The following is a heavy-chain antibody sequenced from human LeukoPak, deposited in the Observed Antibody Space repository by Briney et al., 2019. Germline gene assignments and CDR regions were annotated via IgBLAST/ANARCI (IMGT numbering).Heavy chain of an antibody. V-gene: IGHV3-66*01. CDR3: AREMWDSYGYVDY. J-gene: IGHJ4*02. CDR1: GFTVSSNY. Sequence: PEGSLRLSCAASGFTVSSNYMSWVRQAPGKGLEWVSVIYSGGSTYYADSVKGRFIISRDNSKNTLYLQMNSLRAEDTAVYYCAREMWDSYGYVDYWGQGTLVTVSS. D-gene: IGHD5-18*01. CDR2: IYSGGST.